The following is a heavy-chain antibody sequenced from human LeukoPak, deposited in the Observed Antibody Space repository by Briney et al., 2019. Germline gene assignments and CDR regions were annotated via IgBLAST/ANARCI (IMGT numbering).Heavy chain of an antibody. Sequence: ASVKVSCKVSGHTFTDYYMHWVQQAPGKGLEWMGLVDPEDGETIYAEKFQGRVTITADTSTDTAYMELSSLRSEDTAVYYCATLCSSTSCYSYGWFDPWGQGTLVTVSS. J-gene: IGHJ5*02. CDR2: VDPEDGET. CDR1: GHTFTDYY. CDR3: ATLCSSTSCYSYGWFDP. V-gene: IGHV1-69-2*01. D-gene: IGHD2-2*01.